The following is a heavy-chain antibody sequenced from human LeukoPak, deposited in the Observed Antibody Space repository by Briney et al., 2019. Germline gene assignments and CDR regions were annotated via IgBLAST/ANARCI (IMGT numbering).Heavy chain of an antibody. CDR1: GGFSSSYY. Sequence: SETLSLTCSVSGGFSSSYYWHWIRQPPGKGLEWIGYIYDSGSTNYNPSLKSRVTISVDTSKNQFALKLSSVTAADTAVYYRARRYTYGSLGFDYWGQGTLVTVSS. CDR2: IYDSGST. J-gene: IGHJ4*02. V-gene: IGHV4-59*01. CDR3: ARRYTYGSLGFDY. D-gene: IGHD5-18*01.